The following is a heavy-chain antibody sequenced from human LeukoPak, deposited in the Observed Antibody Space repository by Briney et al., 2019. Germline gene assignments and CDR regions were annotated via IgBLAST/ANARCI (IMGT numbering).Heavy chain of an antibody. CDR2: IYNSRST. CDR1: GGSISSSSYY. Sequence: WDTLSLTCTVSGGSISSSSYYWGWIRQPPGRGLERIETIYNSRSTCYNPSLKSRVTISVDTSKNQFSLKLSSVTAADTAVYYCARRRDGYYYGSGSSRRLDYFDYWGQGTLVTASS. D-gene: IGHD3-10*01. J-gene: IGHJ4*02. V-gene: IGHV4-39*01. CDR3: ARRRDGYYYGSGSSRRLDYFDY.